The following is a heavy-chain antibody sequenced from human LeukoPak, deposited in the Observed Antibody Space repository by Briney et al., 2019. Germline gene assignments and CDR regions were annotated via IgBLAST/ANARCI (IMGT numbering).Heavy chain of an antibody. CDR1: GYSFTGYY. D-gene: IGHD6-13*01. CDR2: INPHSGGT. CDR3: ARDLGSSDEGRYWFDP. Sequence: ASVKVSCKASGYSFTGYYIHWMRQAPGQGLEWMGCINPHSGGTNYAQKFQGMVTMTRDTSISTAYMELSRLRSDDTAVYYCARDLGSSDEGRYWFDPWGQGTLVTVSS. J-gene: IGHJ5*02. V-gene: IGHV1-2*02.